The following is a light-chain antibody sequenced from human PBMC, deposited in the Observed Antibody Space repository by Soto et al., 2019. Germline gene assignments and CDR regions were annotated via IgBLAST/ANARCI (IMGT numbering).Light chain of an antibody. CDR1: SSDLGSYNL. V-gene: IGLV2-23*03. Sequence: QSVLTQPASVSGSPGQSITSSCTGTSSDLGSYNLVSWYQQHPGKAPKLMIYEGSKRPSGVSNRFSGSKSGNTASLTISGLQAEDEAYYYCCSYAGSSTFGVVFGGGTKLTVL. CDR2: EGS. CDR3: CSYAGSSTFGVV. J-gene: IGLJ2*01.